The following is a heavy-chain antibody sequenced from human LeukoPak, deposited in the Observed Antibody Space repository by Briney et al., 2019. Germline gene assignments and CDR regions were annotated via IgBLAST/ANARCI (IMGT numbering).Heavy chain of an antibody. CDR1: GFPFSSHA. Sequence: GGSLRLSCAASGFPFSSHAMSGVPPAPGKGLEGVAAIIGSGGSTYYADSVKGRFTISRDNSKNTLYLQMNSLRAEDTAVYYCAKGYCSGGSCPLVWYFDLWGRGTLVTVS. CDR3: AKGYCSGGSCPLVWYFDL. J-gene: IGHJ2*01. D-gene: IGHD2-15*01. CDR2: IIGSGGST. V-gene: IGHV3-23*01.